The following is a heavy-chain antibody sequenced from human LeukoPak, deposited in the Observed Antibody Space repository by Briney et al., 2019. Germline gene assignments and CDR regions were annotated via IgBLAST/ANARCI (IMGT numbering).Heavy chain of an antibody. J-gene: IGHJ4*02. CDR3: ARQRNPYCSGGSCYLRRIYYFDY. CDR2: INSDGSST. D-gene: IGHD2-15*01. Sequence: GGSLRLSCAASGFTFSSYWMHWVRQAPGKGLVWVSRINSDGSSTSYADSVKGRFTISRDNAKNSLYLQMNSLRAEDTAVYYCARQRNPYCSGGSCYLRRIYYFDYWGQGTLVTVSS. CDR1: GFTFSSYW. V-gene: IGHV3-74*01.